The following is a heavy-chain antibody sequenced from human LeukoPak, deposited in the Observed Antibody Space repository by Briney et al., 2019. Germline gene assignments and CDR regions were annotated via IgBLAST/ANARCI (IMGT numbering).Heavy chain of an antibody. CDR2: ISYDGSNK. V-gene: IGHV3-30*04. CDR1: GFTFSSYA. CDR3: ARTTPIPRWLHGTWFDP. D-gene: IGHD5-24*01. J-gene: IGHJ5*02. Sequence: GGSLRLSCAASGFTFSSYAMHWVRQAPGKGLEWVAVISYDGSNKYYADSVKGRFTISRDNSKNTLYLQMNSLRAEDTAVYYCARTTPIPRWLHGTWFDPWGQGTLVTVSS.